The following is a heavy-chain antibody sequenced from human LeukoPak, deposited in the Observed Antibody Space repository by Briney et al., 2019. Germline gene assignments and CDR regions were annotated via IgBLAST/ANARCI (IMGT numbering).Heavy chain of an antibody. J-gene: IGHJ4*02. CDR2: MNPNSGNT. CDR3: ARGVSGRFNVPLRTYYFDY. D-gene: IGHD1-26*01. CDR1: GYTFTSYD. Sequence: ASVKVSCKDSGYTFTSYDINWVRQATGQGLEWMGWMNPNSGNTGYAQKFQGRVTMTRNTSISTAYMELSSLRSEDTAVYYCARGVSGRFNVPLRTYYFDYWGQGTLVTVSS. V-gene: IGHV1-8*01.